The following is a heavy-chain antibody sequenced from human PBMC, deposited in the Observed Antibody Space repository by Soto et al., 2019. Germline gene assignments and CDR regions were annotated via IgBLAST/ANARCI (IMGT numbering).Heavy chain of an antibody. J-gene: IGHJ6*02. V-gene: IGHV4-4*07. CDR2: IYTSGST. CDR3: SRANYDFWCGYYLETYYYGRDV. Sequence: QVQLQESGPGLVKPSETLSLTCTVSGGSISSYYWRWIRQPAGKGLEWIGRIYTSGSTNYNPSIKSLVTISVDTSKNHFSLKLSSVTAADTAVDYCSRANYDFWCGYYLETYYYGRDVWGQGTTVTVPS. CDR1: GGSISSYY. D-gene: IGHD3-3*01.